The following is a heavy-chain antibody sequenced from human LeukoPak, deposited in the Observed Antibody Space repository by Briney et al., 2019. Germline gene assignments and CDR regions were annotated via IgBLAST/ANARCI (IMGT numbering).Heavy chain of an antibody. V-gene: IGHV3-30*04. J-gene: IGHJ3*02. Sequence: GGSLRLSCAASGFTFSSYAMHWVRQAPGKGLEWVAVISYDGSNKYYADSVRGRFTISRDNSKNTLYLQMNSLRAEDTAVYYCARGQTDYAFDIWGQGTMVTVSS. CDR1: GFTFSSYA. CDR3: ARGQTDYAFDI. CDR2: ISYDGSNK. D-gene: IGHD2-21*01.